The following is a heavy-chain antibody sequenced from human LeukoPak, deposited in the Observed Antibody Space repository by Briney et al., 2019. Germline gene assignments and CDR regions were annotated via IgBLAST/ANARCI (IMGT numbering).Heavy chain of an antibody. J-gene: IGHJ5*01. CDR2: VKHDGDT. CDR1: GATFNTYD. CDR3: ARGPVALPNDRLSLFFDF. Sequence: SETLSLTCAVYGATFNTYDWTGIRQSPDKGLEWIGEVKHDGDTNVNPSLRSRVVMSVDASKNQFSLKMTSVTAADTAIYFCARGPVALPNDRLSLFFDFWGQGTLVTVSS. D-gene: IGHD2-8*01. V-gene: IGHV4-34*01.